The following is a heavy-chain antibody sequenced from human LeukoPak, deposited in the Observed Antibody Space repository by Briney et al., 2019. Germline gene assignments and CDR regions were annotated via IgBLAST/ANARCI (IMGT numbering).Heavy chain of an antibody. Sequence: ASVKVSCKASGYTFTGYYMHWVRQAPGQGLEWMGWISPNSGGTNYAQKFQGRVTMTRDTSISTAYMELSRLRSDDTAVYYCARDGVVRGPNWFDPWGQGALVTVSS. CDR3: ARDGVVRGPNWFDP. CDR2: ISPNSGGT. V-gene: IGHV1-2*02. D-gene: IGHD3-3*01. CDR1: GYTFTGYY. J-gene: IGHJ5*02.